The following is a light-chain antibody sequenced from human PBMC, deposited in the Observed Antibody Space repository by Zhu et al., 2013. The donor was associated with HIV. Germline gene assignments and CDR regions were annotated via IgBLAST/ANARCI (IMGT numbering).Light chain of an antibody. J-gene: IGKJ1*01. CDR3: QQYSAYPWT. Sequence: DIQMTQSPSSLSASVGDRVTITCRASQSISSWLAWYQQKPGKAPNLLIYDASSLESGVPSRFSGSGSGTDFTLTISCLQSEXLSVYYCQQYSAYPWTFGQGTKVEVK. V-gene: IGKV1-5*01. CDR2: DAS. CDR1: QSISSW.